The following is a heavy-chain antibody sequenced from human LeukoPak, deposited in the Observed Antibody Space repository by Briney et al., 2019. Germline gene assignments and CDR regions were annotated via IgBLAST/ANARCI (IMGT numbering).Heavy chain of an antibody. J-gene: IGHJ5*02. CDR1: GGSISNYY. V-gene: IGHV4-59*01. CDR2: IYYSGST. CDR3: ARGYSSSWSNWFDP. D-gene: IGHD6-13*01. Sequence: SETLSLTCTVSGGSISNYYWNWIRQPPGQGLEWIGYIYYSGSTNYNPSLKSRVTISVDTSKNQFSLKLSSVTAADTAVYYCARGYSSSWSNWFDPWGQGTLVTVSS.